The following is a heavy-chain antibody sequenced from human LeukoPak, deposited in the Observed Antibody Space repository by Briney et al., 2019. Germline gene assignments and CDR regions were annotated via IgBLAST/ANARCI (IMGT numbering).Heavy chain of an antibody. Sequence: GGSLRLSCAASGSTVSSNYMSWVRQAPGKGLEWVSVIYRGGGTYYADSVKGRFTISRDNSKNTLYLQMNSLRAEDTAVYYCASAIVGATIFDYWGQGTLVTVSS. CDR3: ASAIVGATIFDY. D-gene: IGHD1-26*01. V-gene: IGHV3-66*02. CDR1: GSTVSSNY. CDR2: IYRGGGT. J-gene: IGHJ4*02.